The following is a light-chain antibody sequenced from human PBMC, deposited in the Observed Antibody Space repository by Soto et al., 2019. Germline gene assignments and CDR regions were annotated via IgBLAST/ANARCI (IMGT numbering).Light chain of an antibody. Sequence: QSVLTQPRSVSGSPGQSVTISCTGTSSDVGGYNYVSWYQQHPGKAPKLMIYGVSKRPSGVPDRFSGSKSGHTASLTISGLQAEDEADYYCCSYAGSYVFGTGTKVTVL. V-gene: IGLV2-11*01. CDR3: CSYAGSYV. J-gene: IGLJ1*01. CDR1: SSDVGGYNY. CDR2: GVS.